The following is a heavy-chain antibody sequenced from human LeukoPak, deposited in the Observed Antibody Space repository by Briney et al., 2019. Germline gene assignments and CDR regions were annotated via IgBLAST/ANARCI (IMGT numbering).Heavy chain of an antibody. CDR1: GYTFTDYY. D-gene: IGHD2-2*01. J-gene: IGHJ4*02. Sequence: ASLKVSCKASGYTFTDYYMHWVRQAPGLELEWMGWINANKGGANYAQRFQGRVTMTRDTSITTAYMELSRLKSDDTAVYYCARRYCSSTSCYYFDYWGQGTLVTVSS. CDR2: INANKGGA. V-gene: IGHV1-2*02. CDR3: ARRYCSSTSCYYFDY.